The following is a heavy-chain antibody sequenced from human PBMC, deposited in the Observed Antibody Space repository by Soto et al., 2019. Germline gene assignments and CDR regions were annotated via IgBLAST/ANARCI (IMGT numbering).Heavy chain of an antibody. Sequence: SETLSLTCTVSGGSISSSSYYWGWIRQHPGKGLEWIGSIYYSGSTYYNPSLKSRVTISVDTSKNQFSLKLSSVTAADTAVYYCARRAGIVVVVAANDAFDIWGQGTMVTVSS. CDR1: GGSISSSSYY. J-gene: IGHJ3*02. CDR3: ARRAGIVVVVAANDAFDI. V-gene: IGHV4-39*01. CDR2: IYYSGST. D-gene: IGHD2-15*01.